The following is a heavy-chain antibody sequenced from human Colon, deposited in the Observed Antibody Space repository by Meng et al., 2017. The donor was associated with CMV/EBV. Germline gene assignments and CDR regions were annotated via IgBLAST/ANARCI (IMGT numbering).Heavy chain of an antibody. V-gene: IGHV3-15*01. D-gene: IGHD2-2*01. Sequence: GGSLRLSCAASGFTFSNAWMSWVRQAPGKGLEWVGRIKSKTDGGTTDYAAPVKGRFTISRDDSKNTLYLQMNSLKTEDTAVYYCTTPDIVVVPAASFDYWGQGTLVTAPQ. CDR3: TTPDIVVVPAASFDY. J-gene: IGHJ4*02. CDR2: IKSKTDGGTT. CDR1: GFTFSNAW.